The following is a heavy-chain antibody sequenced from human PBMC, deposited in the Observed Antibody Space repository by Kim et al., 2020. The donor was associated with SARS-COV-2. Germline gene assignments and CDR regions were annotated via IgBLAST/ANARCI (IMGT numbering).Heavy chain of an antibody. Sequence: YDNPSLKSRVTISVDTSKNQFSLKLSSVTAADTAVYYCARQGEGADAFDIWGQGTMVTVSS. CDR3: ARQGEGADAFDI. J-gene: IGHJ3*02. V-gene: IGHV4-39*01. D-gene: IGHD3-16*01.